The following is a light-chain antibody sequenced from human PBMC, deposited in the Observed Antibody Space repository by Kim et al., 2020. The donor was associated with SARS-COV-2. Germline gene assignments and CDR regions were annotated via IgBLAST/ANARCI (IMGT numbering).Light chain of an antibody. CDR2: EVR. CDR3: CSYAGSSTLV. V-gene: IGLV2-23*02. Sequence: SLPIPVTRTSRAVRSNILSSWYPQHPRNAPNRMIYEVRKRLSGVSTRFSGSKSGNTASLTISGLQAEDEADYYCCSYAGSSTLVFGGGTKLNVL. J-gene: IGLJ2*01. CDR1: SRAVRSNIL.